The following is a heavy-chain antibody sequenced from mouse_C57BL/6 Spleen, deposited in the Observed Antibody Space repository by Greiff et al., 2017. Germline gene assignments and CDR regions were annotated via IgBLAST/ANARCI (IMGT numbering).Heavy chain of an antibody. D-gene: IGHD2-3*01. V-gene: IGHV5-12*01. CDR3: ARSRDGYPDY. CDR2: ISNGGGST. J-gene: IGHJ2*01. CDR1: GFTFSDYY. Sequence: DVMLVESGGGLVQPGGSLKLSCAASGFTFSDYYMYWVRQTPEKRLEWVAYISNGGGSTYYPDTVKGRFTISRDNAKNTLYLQMSRLKSEDTAMYYCARSRDGYPDYWGQGTTLTVSS.